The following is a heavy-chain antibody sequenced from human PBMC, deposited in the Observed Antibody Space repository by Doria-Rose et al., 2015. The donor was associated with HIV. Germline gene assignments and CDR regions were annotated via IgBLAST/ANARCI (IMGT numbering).Heavy chain of an antibody. J-gene: IGHJ3*02. V-gene: IGHV4-4*02. Sequence: SSSNWWSWVRQPPGKVLEWIGEIYHTGSTNYNPSLKSRVTISADKSTNQVSLKLSSVTAADTAIYYCARTWCVGDCYPDAFDIWGQGTVVTV. CDR1: SSSNW. D-gene: IGHD2-21*01. CDR3: ARTWCVGDCYPDAFDI. CDR2: IYHTGST.